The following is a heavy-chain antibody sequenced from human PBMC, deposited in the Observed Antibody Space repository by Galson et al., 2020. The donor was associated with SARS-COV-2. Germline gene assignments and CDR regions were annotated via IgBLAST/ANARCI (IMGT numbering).Heavy chain of an antibody. V-gene: IGHV4-59*02. CDR1: GGSVSRYY. J-gene: IGHJ6*03. Sequence: SETLSLTCTVSGGSVSRYYWNWIRQSPGKGLEWIGYISDIGYTNYSPSLNSRVTMSIDTSKNQFSLQLRSVTAADTAVYFCARGYSGYDSSGGTDYFDYYMDVWGRGTTVTISS. CDR3: ARGYSGYDSSGGTDYFDYYMDV. CDR2: ISDIGYT. D-gene: IGHD5-12*01.